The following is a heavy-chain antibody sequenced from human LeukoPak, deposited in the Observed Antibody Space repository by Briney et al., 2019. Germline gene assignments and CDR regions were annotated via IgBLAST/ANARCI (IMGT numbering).Heavy chain of an antibody. CDR2: IYHSGST. D-gene: IGHD3-22*01. CDR1: GYSISSGYY. J-gene: IGHJ4*02. V-gene: IGHV4-38-2*01. CDR3: ARRAYYYDSSGYYYSDYYFDY. Sequence: SETLSLTCAVSGYSISSGYYWGWIRQPPGKGLEWIGSIYHSGSTYYNPSPKSRVTISVDTSKNQFSLKLSSVTAADTAVYYCARRAYYYDSSGYYYSDYYFDYWGQGTLVTVSS.